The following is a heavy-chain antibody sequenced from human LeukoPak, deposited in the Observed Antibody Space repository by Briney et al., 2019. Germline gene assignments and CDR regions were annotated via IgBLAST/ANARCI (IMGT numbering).Heavy chain of an antibody. CDR2: LHNSGTT. J-gene: IGHJ4*02. CDR1: GGSITIDY. V-gene: IGHV4-4*07. Sequence: SETLSLTCTVPGGSITIDYWSWIRQPAGKGLEWIGRLHNSGTTKYNSSLESRVTMSLDTSKNQFSLKVTSVTAADTAVYYCARDRSRTFDYWGQGILVTVSP. D-gene: IGHD1-7*01. CDR3: ARDRSRTFDY.